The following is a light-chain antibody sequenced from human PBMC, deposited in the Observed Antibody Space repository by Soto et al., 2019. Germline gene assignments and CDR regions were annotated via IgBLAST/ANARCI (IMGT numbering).Light chain of an antibody. CDR2: GAS. CDR3: QQYGTSPYT. Sequence: IVLTQSPGTLSLSPGERATLSCRASQSVNNRYLAWYQQKPGQAPRLLIFGASSLDTGIPDRFSGSGSGTDFTLTIRRLEPGDFAVYFCQQYGTSPYTFGPGTKLEI. V-gene: IGKV3-20*01. J-gene: IGKJ2*01. CDR1: QSVNNRY.